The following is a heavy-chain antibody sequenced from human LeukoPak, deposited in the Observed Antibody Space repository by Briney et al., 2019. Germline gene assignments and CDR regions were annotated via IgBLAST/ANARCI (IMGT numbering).Heavy chain of an antibody. J-gene: IGHJ4*02. Sequence: GRSLRLSCAASGFTFSSYGMDWVRQAPGRGLEWVAVTSNDGSNKYYADSVKGRFTISRDNSKNTLYLQMNSLRAEDTAVYYCAKSPYGGNSIPRIFDYWGQGTLVTVSS. CDR1: GFTFSSYG. D-gene: IGHD4-23*01. CDR2: TSNDGSNK. V-gene: IGHV3-30*18. CDR3: AKSPYGGNSIPRIFDY.